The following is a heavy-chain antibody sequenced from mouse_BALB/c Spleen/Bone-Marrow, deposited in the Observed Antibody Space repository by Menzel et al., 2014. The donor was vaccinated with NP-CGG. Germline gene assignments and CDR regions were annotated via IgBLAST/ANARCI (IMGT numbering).Heavy chain of an antibody. J-gene: IGHJ2*01. V-gene: IGHV1S16*01. CDR2: INPSNGAT. D-gene: IGHD2-10*02. CDR1: GYTFTIYD. Sequence: QVQLQQSGAELVNLGASVKLSCKASGYTFTIYDLYWVKQRPGQGLGWIGDINPSNGATNFNERFKSKATLTIDKSSSTAYMQLSSLTSEDSAVYYWTRGGYGNGIDYWGQGTALTVSS. CDR3: TRGGYGNGIDY.